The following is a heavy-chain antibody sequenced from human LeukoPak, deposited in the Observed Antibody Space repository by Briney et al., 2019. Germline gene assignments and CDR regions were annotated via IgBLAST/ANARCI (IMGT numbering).Heavy chain of an antibody. V-gene: IGHV3-21*01. Sequence: GGSLRLSCAASGFTFSSYSMNWVRQAPGKGLEWVSSISSSSSYIYYADSVKGRFTISRDNAKNSLYLQMNSLRAEDTAVYYCARNSYDSTGNAADPFDTWGQGTMSPSLQ. D-gene: IGHD3-22*01. J-gene: IGHJ3*02. CDR3: ARNSYDSTGNAADPFDT. CDR2: ISSSSSYI. CDR1: GFTFSSYS.